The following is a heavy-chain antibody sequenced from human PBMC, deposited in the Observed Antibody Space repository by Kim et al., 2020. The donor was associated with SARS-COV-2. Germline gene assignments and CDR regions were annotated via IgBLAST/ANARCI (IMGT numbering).Heavy chain of an antibody. D-gene: IGHD3-22*01. Sequence: VKGRFTISRDTSKNTLYLQMNSLTTEDTAMYYCAKGKDYYDSSALNSMDVWGRGTTVTVSS. J-gene: IGHJ6*02. V-gene: IGHV3-30*02. CDR3: AKGKDYYDSSALNSMDV.